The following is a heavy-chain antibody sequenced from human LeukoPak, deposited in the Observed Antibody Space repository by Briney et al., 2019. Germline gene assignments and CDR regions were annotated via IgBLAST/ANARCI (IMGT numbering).Heavy chain of an antibody. CDR1: GYSISSGYY. J-gene: IGHJ4*02. D-gene: IGHD4-17*01. CDR2: IYHSGST. Sequence: SETLSLTCTVSGYSISSGYYWGWIRQPPGKGLEWIGSIYHSGSTYYNPSLKSRVTISVDTSKNQFSLKLSSVTAADTAVYYCARGGHGDYVSFFDYWGQGTLVTVSS. V-gene: IGHV4-38-2*02. CDR3: ARGGHGDYVSFFDY.